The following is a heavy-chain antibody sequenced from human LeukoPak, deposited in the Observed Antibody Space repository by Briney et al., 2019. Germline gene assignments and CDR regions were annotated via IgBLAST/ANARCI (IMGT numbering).Heavy chain of an antibody. J-gene: IGHJ4*02. D-gene: IGHD5-12*01. CDR1: GGSISSSSYY. Sequence: PSETLSLTCTVSGGSISSSSYYWGWIRQPAGKGLEWIGRIYTSGNTNYDPSLKSRVTISVDTSKNQFSLKLTSVTAADTAVYYCARGSSGYDFYFFDYWGQGTLVTVSS. V-gene: IGHV4-61*02. CDR3: ARGSSGYDFYFFDY. CDR2: IYTSGNT.